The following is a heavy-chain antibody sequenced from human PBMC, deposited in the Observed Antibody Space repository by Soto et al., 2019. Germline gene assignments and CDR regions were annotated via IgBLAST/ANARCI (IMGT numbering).Heavy chain of an antibody. D-gene: IGHD3-9*01. J-gene: IGHJ4*02. CDR2: ISWDSATV. V-gene: IGHV3-9*01. Sequence: GGSLRLSCSASGFTFDDCAMHWVRQAPGKGPEWVSGISWDSATVGYAESVKGRFTITRDDAKNSLYLQMDSLRREDTALYYCLKGRYPKMATPLDNWGQGTLVTVSS. CDR1: GFTFDDCA. CDR3: LKGRYPKMATPLDN.